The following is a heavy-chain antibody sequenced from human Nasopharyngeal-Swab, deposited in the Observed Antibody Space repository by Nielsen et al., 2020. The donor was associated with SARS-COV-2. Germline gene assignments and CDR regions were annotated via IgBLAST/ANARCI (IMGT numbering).Heavy chain of an antibody. D-gene: IGHD3-22*01. Sequence: GGSLRLSCKGSGYSFTSYWIGWVRQMPGKGLEWMGIIYPGDSDTRYSPSFQGQVTISADKSITTAYLQWSSLKASDTAMYYCARRRYDSSGYEDYWGQGTLVTVSS. CDR2: IYPGDSDT. CDR3: ARRRYDSSGYEDY. V-gene: IGHV5-51*01. CDR1: GYSFTSYW. J-gene: IGHJ4*02.